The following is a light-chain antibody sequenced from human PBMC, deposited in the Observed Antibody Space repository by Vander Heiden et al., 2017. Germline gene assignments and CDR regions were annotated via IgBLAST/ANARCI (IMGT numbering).Light chain of an antibody. J-gene: IGKJ1*01. CDR3: QQYNSYSWT. CDR1: QSISSW. Sequence: TQMTRPPSPLSASVGDRVTITCRASQSISSWLAWYQQKPGKAPKLLIYDASSLESGVPSRFSGSGSGTEFTLTISSLQPDDFATYYCQQYNSYSWTFGQGTKVEIK. CDR2: DAS. V-gene: IGKV1-5*01.